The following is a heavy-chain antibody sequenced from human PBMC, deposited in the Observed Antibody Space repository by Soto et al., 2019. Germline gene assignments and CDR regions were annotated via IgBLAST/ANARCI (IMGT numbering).Heavy chain of an antibody. D-gene: IGHD2-15*01. Sequence: TSETLSLTCTVSGGSISSSSYYWGWIRQPPGKGLEWIGSIYYSGSTYYNPSLKSRVTISVDTSKNQFSLKLSSVTAADTAVYYCASSAEYCSGGSCYLFQVEYNWFDPWGQGTLVTVSS. CDR2: IYYSGST. CDR1: GGSISSSSYY. CDR3: ASSAEYCSGGSCYLFQVEYNWFDP. V-gene: IGHV4-39*01. J-gene: IGHJ5*02.